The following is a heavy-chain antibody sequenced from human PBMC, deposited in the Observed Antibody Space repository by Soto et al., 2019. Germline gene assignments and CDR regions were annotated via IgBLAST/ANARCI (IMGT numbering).Heavy chain of an antibody. CDR3: ARGGRDCSSTSCYGGYYYYGMDV. J-gene: IGHJ6*02. Sequence: QVQLVQSGAEVKKPGALVKVSCKASGYTFTSYAMHWVRQAPGQRLEWMGWINAGNGNTKYSQKFQGRVTITRDTSASTAYMELSSLRSEDTAVYYCARGGRDCSSTSCYGGYYYYGMDVWGQGTTVTVSS. V-gene: IGHV1-3*01. CDR2: INAGNGNT. CDR1: GYTFTSYA. D-gene: IGHD2-2*01.